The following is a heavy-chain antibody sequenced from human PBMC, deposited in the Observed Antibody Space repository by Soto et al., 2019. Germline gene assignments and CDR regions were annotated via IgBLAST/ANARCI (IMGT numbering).Heavy chain of an antibody. CDR2: ISSSGSII. D-gene: IGHD3-3*01. CDR1: GFTFSSYG. J-gene: IGHJ6*02. Sequence: EVQLVESGGGLVQPGGSLRLSCAASGFTFSSYGMNWVRQAPGKGLEWVSYISSSGSIIYYADSVKGRFTISRDNAKNSLYLQMNSLRAEDTAVYYCAREGGHDFWSGYYYYYYGMDVWGQGTTVTVSS. CDR3: AREGGHDFWSGYYYYYYGMDV. V-gene: IGHV3-48*03.